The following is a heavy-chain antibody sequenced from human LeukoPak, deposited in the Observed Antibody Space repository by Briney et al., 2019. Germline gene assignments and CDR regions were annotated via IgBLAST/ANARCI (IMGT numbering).Heavy chain of an antibody. CDR1: GFTFSSYA. CDR3: ARAGAQWELLINYFDY. J-gene: IGHJ4*02. V-gene: IGHV3-30-3*01. D-gene: IGHD1-26*01. CDR2: IPYDGSNK. Sequence: GGSLRLSCAASGFTFSSYAMHWVRQAPGKGLEWVAVIPYDGSNKYYADSVKGRFTISRDNSKNTLYLQMNSLRAEDTAVYYCARAGAQWELLINYFDYWGQGTLVTVSS.